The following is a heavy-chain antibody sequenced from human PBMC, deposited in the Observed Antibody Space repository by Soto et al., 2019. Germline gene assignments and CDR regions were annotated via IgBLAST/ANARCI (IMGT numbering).Heavy chain of an antibody. V-gene: IGHV1-3*01. CDR1: RDTLTTHA. CDR3: ARGEAMEEKYYYDGLDI. J-gene: IGHJ6*02. Sequence: ASVSLSCMPSRDTLTTHAMHWVRQAPGQSLESMGWINGRTRQTRDSKRLQGRVIITRDTSASTAYMEPSSLRSEDTAVYYCARGEAMEEKYYYDGLDIWGQGTSVTASS. D-gene: IGHD3-16*01. CDR2: INGRTRQT.